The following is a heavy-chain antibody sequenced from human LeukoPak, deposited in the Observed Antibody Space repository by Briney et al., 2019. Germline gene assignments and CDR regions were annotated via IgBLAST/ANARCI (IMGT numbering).Heavy chain of an antibody. J-gene: IGHJ4*02. CDR3: ARMSGSRLPGY. CDR1: GFTFSSHS. D-gene: IGHD3-3*01. V-gene: IGHV3-48*01. CDR2: ISSSSSAR. Sequence: PGGSLRLSCAASGFTFSSHSMNWVRQASGKGLEWVSYISSSSSARYYADSVKGRFTISRDDARNSLYLQMNSLRAEDTAVYYCARMSGSRLPGYWGQGTLVTVPS.